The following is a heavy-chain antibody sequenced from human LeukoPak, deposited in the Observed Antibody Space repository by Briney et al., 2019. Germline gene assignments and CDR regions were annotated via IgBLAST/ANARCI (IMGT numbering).Heavy chain of an antibody. CDR3: AKSRERWLIEGLYFQF. D-gene: IGHD6-19*01. CDR2: IRYDGSNK. V-gene: IGHV3-30*02. Sequence: GGSLRLSCAASGFTFSSYGMHWVRQAPGRGLEWVAFIRYDGSNKYYADSVKGRFTISRDNSKNTLYLQMNSLRAEDTAVYYCAKSRERWLIEGLYFQFGGQGTLVTVSS. CDR1: GFTFSSYG. J-gene: IGHJ1*01.